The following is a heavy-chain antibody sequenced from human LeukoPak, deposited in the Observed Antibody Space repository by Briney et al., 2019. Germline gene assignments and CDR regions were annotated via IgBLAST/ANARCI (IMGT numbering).Heavy chain of an antibody. J-gene: IGHJ4*02. Sequence: ASVKVSCKASGYTFTGYYMHWVRQAPGQGLEWMGWINPNSGGTNYAQKLQGRVTMTTDTSTSTAYMELRSLRSDDTAVYYCARGSGIAAAGLYDYWGQGTLVTVSS. V-gene: IGHV1-2*02. CDR1: GYTFTGYY. D-gene: IGHD6-13*01. CDR3: ARGSGIAAAGLYDY. CDR2: INPNSGGT.